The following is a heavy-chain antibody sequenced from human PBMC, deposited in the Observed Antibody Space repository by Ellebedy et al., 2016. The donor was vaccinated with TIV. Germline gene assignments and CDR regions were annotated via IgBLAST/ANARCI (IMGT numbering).Heavy chain of an antibody. Sequence: MPSETLSLTCTVSGGSISSYYWSWIRQPPGKGLEWIGYIYYSGSTNYNPSLKSRVTISVDTSKNQFSLKLSSVTAADTAVYYCARDLRDGSGSYFTSWGQGTLVTVSS. CDR1: GGSISSYY. D-gene: IGHD3-10*01. V-gene: IGHV4-59*01. J-gene: IGHJ4*02. CDR3: ARDLRDGSGSYFTS. CDR2: IYYSGST.